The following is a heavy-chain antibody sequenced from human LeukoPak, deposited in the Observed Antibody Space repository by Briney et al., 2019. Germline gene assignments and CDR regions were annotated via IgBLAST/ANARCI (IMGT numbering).Heavy chain of an antibody. J-gene: IGHJ4*02. D-gene: IGHD3-10*01. CDR1: GFSFSSYE. Sequence: GGSLRLSCAASGFSFSSYEMNWVRQAPGKGLEWISYISASGTLTYYADSVEGRFTISRDNAKNSLYLQMNSLRGEDTAIYYCARDRRSLDYWGQGTLVTVSS. CDR2: ISASGTLT. V-gene: IGHV3-48*03. CDR3: ARDRRSLDY.